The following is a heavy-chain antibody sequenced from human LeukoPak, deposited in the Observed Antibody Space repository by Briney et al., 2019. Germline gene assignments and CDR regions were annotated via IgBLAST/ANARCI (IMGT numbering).Heavy chain of an antibody. V-gene: IGHV1-2*02. CDR1: GYTFTGYY. CDR2: INPNSGGT. Sequence: ASVKVSCKASGYTFTGYYMHWVRQAPGQGLEWMGWINPNSGGTNSAQKFQGRVTMTRDTSISTAYMELSRLRSDDTAVYYCARDWGYSSSWYSRDPGGGFDYWGQGTLVTVSS. J-gene: IGHJ4*02. D-gene: IGHD6-13*01. CDR3: ARDWGYSSSWYSRDPGGGFDY.